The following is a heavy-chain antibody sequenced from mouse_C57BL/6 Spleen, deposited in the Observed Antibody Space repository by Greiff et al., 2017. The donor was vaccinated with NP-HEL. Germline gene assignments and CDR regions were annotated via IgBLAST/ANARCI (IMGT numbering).Heavy chain of an antibody. CDR1: GYTFTSYW. V-gene: IGHV1-69*01. Sequence: QVQLQQPGAELVMPGASVKLSCKASGYTFTSYWMHWVKQRPGQGLEWIGEIDPSDSYPNYNQKFKGKSTLTVDKSSSTAYMQLSSLTSEDSAVYYCARFTTVVGRYCDVWGTGTTVTVSS. CDR2: IDPSDSYP. J-gene: IGHJ1*03. CDR3: ARFTTVVGRYCDV. D-gene: IGHD1-1*01.